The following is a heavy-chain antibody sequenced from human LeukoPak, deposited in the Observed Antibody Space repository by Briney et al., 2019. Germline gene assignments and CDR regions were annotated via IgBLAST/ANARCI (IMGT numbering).Heavy chain of an antibody. CDR1: GGSISSYY. Sequence: PSETLSLTCTVSGGSISSYYWSWIRQPPGKGLEWIGYIYYSGSTNYNPSLKSRVTISVDTSKNQFSLKLSSVTAAGTAVYYCAREDEGSLDYWGQGALVTVSS. CDR2: IYYSGST. V-gene: IGHV4-59*01. D-gene: IGHD2-15*01. CDR3: AREDEGSLDY. J-gene: IGHJ4*02.